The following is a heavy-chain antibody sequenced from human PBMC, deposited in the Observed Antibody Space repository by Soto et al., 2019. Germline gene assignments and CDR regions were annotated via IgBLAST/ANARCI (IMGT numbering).Heavy chain of an antibody. D-gene: IGHD2-8*01. CDR2: ISGSGGST. V-gene: IGHV3-23*01. CDR3: AKGGYCTNGVCPDSTYYGMDV. J-gene: IGHJ6*02. CDR1: GFTFSSYA. Sequence: GGSLRVSCAASGFTFSSYAMSWVRQAPGKGLEWVSAISGSGGSTYYADSVKGRFTISRDNSKNTLYLQMNSLRAEDTAVYYCAKGGYCTNGVCPDSTYYGMDVWGQGTTVTVSS.